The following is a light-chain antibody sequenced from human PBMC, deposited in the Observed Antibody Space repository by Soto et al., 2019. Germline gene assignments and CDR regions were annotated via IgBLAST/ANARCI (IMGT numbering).Light chain of an antibody. CDR2: EVS. V-gene: IGLV2-18*02. CDR1: SSDVGSYNR. J-gene: IGLJ1*01. CDR3: SSYTGSSTYV. Sequence: QSVLTQPPSVSGSPGQSVTISCTGTSSDVGSYNRVSWYQQPPGTAPKLMIYEVSNRPSGVPDRFSGSKSGNTASLTISGLQAEDEADYYCSSYTGSSTYVFGTGNKVTVL.